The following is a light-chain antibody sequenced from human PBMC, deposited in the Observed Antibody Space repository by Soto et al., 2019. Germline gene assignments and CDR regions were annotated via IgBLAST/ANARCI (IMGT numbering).Light chain of an antibody. Sequence: DIQITQSTSTLSASVGNRVTITCRASQSISSWLAWYQQKPGKAPKLLIYKASSLESGVPSRFSGSGSGTEFTLTISSLQSYDFATYYCQQYDSYSLTFCGGTK. V-gene: IGKV1-5*03. CDR2: KAS. CDR1: QSISSW. CDR3: QQYDSYSLT. J-gene: IGKJ4*01.